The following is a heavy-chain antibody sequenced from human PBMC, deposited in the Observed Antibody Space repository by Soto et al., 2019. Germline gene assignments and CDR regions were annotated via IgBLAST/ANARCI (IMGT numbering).Heavy chain of an antibody. Sequence: PGGSLRLSCAASGFTFSSYAMSWVRQAPGKGLEWVSAISGSGGSTYYADSVKGRFTISRDNSKNTLYLQMNSLRAEDTAVYYCARDLIAVAGTNYYYCGMDVWGQGTTVTVSS. J-gene: IGHJ6*02. V-gene: IGHV3-23*01. CDR3: ARDLIAVAGTNYYYCGMDV. CDR1: GFTFSSYA. CDR2: ISGSGGST. D-gene: IGHD6-19*01.